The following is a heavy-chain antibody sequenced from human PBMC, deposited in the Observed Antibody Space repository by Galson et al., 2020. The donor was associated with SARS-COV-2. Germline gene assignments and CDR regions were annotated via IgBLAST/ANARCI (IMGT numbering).Heavy chain of an antibody. CDR1: GGSISSSIYF. CDR3: ARHGRGELLFPFDY. D-gene: IGHD1-26*01. CDR2: TYDSGST. Sequence: SETMSLTCTVSGGSISSSIYFWGWLRQPPGKALLWIGTTYDSGSTYYDPSLKSRLTISVDTSKNQFSLKLSSVTAADTAVYYCARHGRGELLFPFDYWGQGILVTVSS. J-gene: IGHJ4*02. V-gene: IGHV4-39*01.